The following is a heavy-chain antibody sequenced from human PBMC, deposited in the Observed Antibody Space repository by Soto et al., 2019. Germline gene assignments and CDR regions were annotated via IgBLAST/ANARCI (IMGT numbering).Heavy chain of an antibody. J-gene: IGHJ4*02. D-gene: IGHD3-10*01. Sequence: QVQLVESGGGVVQPGRSLRLSCAASGFTFSSYGMHWVRQAPGKGLEWVAAISYDGSNKYYADSVKGRFTISRDNSKNTLYLQMNSLRAEDTAVYYCAKDHIEGSGDEHYFDYWGQGTLVTVSS. CDR1: GFTFSSYG. V-gene: IGHV3-30*18. CDR2: ISYDGSNK. CDR3: AKDHIEGSGDEHYFDY.